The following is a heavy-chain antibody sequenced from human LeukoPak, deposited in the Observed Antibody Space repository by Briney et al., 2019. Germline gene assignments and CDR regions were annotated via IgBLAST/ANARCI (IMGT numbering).Heavy chain of an antibody. CDR3: ARDPVGRMGALDY. D-gene: IGHD3-16*01. Sequence: SETLSLTCTVSGGSISSGSYYWNWIRQPAGKGLEWIGRIYTSGSTNYNPSLKSRVTISVDTSKNQFSLKLSSVTAADTAVYYCARDPVGRMGALDYWGQGTLVTVSS. V-gene: IGHV4-61*02. CDR2: IYTSGST. J-gene: IGHJ4*02. CDR1: GGSISSGSYY.